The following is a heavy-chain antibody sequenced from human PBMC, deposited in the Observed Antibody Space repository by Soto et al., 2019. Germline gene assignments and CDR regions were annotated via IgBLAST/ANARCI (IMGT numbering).Heavy chain of an antibody. J-gene: IGHJ5*02. CDR2: ISGSGGST. CDR3: AKNINIRYSSSWYGTNWFDP. CDR1: GFTFSSYA. Sequence: GGSLRLSCAASGFTFSSYAMSWVRQAPGKGLEWVSAISGSGGSTYYADSVKGRFTISRDNSKNTLYLQMNSLRAEDTAVYYCAKNINIRYSSSWYGTNWFDPWGQGTLVTVSS. D-gene: IGHD6-13*01. V-gene: IGHV3-23*01.